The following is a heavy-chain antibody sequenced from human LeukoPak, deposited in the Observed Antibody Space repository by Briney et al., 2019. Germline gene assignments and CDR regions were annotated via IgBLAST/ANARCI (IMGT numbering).Heavy chain of an antibody. CDR3: ASTLSDSSGSPAFDY. Sequence: SVTLSLTRTVSGGSISTYYWSWIRQPPGKGLEWIGHIYNSGSKYNPSLKSRVTITVDTSKNQFSLKLSSVTAADTAVYYCASTLSDSSGSPAFDYWGQGTLVTVSS. D-gene: IGHD3-22*01. CDR1: GGSISTYY. J-gene: IGHJ4*02. CDR2: IYNSGS. V-gene: IGHV4-59*01.